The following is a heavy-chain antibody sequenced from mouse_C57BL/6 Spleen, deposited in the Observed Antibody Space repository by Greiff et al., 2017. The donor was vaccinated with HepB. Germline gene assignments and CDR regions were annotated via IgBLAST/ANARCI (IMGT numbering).Heavy chain of an antibody. J-gene: IGHJ2*01. Sequence: DVQLVESGGGLVKPGGSLKLSCAASGFTFSDYGMHWVRQAPEKGLEWVAYISSGSSTIYYADTVKGRFTISRDNAKNTLFLQMTSLRSEDTAMYYCARGAYYSNYGVFDYWGQGTTLTVSS. V-gene: IGHV5-17*01. CDR1: GFTFSDYG. CDR3: ARGAYYSNYGVFDY. D-gene: IGHD2-5*01. CDR2: ISSGSSTI.